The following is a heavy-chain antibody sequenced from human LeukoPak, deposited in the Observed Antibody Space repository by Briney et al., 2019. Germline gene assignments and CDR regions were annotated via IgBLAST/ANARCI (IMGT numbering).Heavy chain of an antibody. V-gene: IGHV4-30-4*01. D-gene: IGHD2-2*01. CDR2: IYYSGST. Sequence: PSQTLSLTCTVSGGSISSGDYYWSWIRQPPGKGLEWIGYIYYSGSTYYNPSLKSRVTISVDTSKNQFSLKLSSVTAADTAVYYCARGDEYQLLSFDYWGQGTLVTVSS. CDR1: GGSISSGDYY. J-gene: IGHJ4*02. CDR3: ARGDEYQLLSFDY.